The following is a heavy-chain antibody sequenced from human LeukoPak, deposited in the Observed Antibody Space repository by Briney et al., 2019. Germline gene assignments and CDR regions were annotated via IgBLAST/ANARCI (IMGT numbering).Heavy chain of an antibody. CDR2: MNPKNGGT. D-gene: IGHD4-23*01. Sequence: ASVKVSCKASGYTFTGNYMHWVRQAPGQGLEWMGWMNPKNGGTNYAQKFQGRVIMTRDTSISTSYMELSRLTSDDTAVYYCARDSMTMVVTWDYWGQGTLVTVSS. CDR1: GYTFTGNY. CDR3: ARDSMTMVVTWDY. J-gene: IGHJ4*02. V-gene: IGHV1-2*02.